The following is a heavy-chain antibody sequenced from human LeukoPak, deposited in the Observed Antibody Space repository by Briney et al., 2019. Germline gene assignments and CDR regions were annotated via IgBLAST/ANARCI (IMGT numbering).Heavy chain of an antibody. V-gene: IGHV3-66*01. Sequence: GGSLRLSCAASGFTVSSNYMSWVRQAPVKGLEWVSVIYSGGSTYYADSVKGRFTISRDNSKNTLYLQMNSLRAEDTAVYYCARSRGDNYYYYYGMDVWGQGTTVTVSS. D-gene: IGHD2-15*01. CDR2: IYSGGST. CDR3: ARSRGDNYYYYYGMDV. CDR1: GFTVSSNY. J-gene: IGHJ6*02.